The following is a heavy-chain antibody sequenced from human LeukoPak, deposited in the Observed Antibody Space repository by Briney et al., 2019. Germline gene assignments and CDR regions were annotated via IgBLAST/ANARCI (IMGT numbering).Heavy chain of an antibody. J-gene: IGHJ4*02. V-gene: IGHV1-69*01. Sequence: SGGTFSXYASSWXRQAPGQGLEWMGGIIPIFGTANYAQKFQGRVTITADESTSTAYMELSSLRSEDTAVYYCARNLGHYDILTGYWTLDYWGQGTLVTVSS. CDR2: IIPIFGTA. CDR3: ARNLGHYDILTGYWTLDY. CDR1: GGTFSXYA. D-gene: IGHD3-9*01.